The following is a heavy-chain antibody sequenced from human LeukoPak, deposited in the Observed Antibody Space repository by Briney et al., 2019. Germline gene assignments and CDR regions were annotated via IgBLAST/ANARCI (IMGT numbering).Heavy chain of an antibody. D-gene: IGHD3-3*01. Sequence: SETLSLTCTVSGGSISSYYWSWIRQPPGKGLEWIGYIYHSGSTYYNPSLKSRVTISVGRSKNQFSLKLSSVTAADTAVYYCARGSTDYDFWSGYYEGRNWFDPWGQGTLVTVSS. V-gene: IGHV4-59*12. CDR2: IYHSGST. J-gene: IGHJ5*02. CDR1: GGSISSYY. CDR3: ARGSTDYDFWSGYYEGRNWFDP.